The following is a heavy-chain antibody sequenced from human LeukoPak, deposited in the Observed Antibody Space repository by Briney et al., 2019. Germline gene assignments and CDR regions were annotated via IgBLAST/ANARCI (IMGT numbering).Heavy chain of an antibody. CDR3: ARASLDPENWFDP. Sequence: GASVKVSCKASGGTFSSYAISWVRQAPGQGLEWMGGIIPIFGTANYAQKFHGRVTITADESTSTAYMELSSLRSEDTAVYYCARASLDPENWFDPWGQGTLVTVSS. D-gene: IGHD6-6*01. J-gene: IGHJ5*02. CDR1: GGTFSSYA. V-gene: IGHV1-69*13. CDR2: IIPIFGTA.